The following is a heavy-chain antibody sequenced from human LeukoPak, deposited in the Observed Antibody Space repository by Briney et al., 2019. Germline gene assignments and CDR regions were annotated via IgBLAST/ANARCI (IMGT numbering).Heavy chain of an antibody. D-gene: IGHD3-10*01. CDR3: ARGEVIWFGELWGPFDY. Sequence: SETLSLTCAVSGGSISSSNWWSWVRQPPGKGLEWIGEIYHSGSTNYNPSLKSRVTISVDKSKNQFSLKLSSVTAADTAVYYCARGEVIWFGELWGPFDYWGQGTLVTVSS. V-gene: IGHV4-4*02. CDR2: IYHSGST. CDR1: GGSISSSNW. J-gene: IGHJ4*02.